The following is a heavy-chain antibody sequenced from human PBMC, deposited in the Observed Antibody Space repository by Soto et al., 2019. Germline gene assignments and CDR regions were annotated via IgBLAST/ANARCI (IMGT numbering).Heavy chain of an antibody. CDR2: IYHSGST. Sequence: QVQLQESGPGLVKPSGTLSLTCAVSGGSISSSNWWSWVRQPPGKGLEWIGEIYHSGSTNYNPSLKSRVTISVDKSKNQFSLKLSSVTAADTAVYYCARVFPYCSSTSCPSGPGSSPGGWFDPWGQGTLVTVSS. V-gene: IGHV4-4*02. D-gene: IGHD2-2*01. J-gene: IGHJ5*02. CDR3: ARVFPYCSSTSCPSGPGSSPGGWFDP. CDR1: GGSISSSNW.